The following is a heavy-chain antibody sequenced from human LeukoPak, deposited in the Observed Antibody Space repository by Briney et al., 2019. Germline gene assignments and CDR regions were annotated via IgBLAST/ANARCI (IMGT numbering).Heavy chain of an antibody. CDR2: LNTDGSTK. D-gene: IGHD3-16*01. CDR1: GFTFSSYW. V-gene: IGHV3-74*01. CDR3: AKDRLYSPYYYMDV. Sequence: TGGSLRLSCAASGFTFSSYWVHWVRQAPGKGLVWVSRLNTDGSTKTYADSVKGRFTISRDNAKNTLYLQMNSLRAEDTAVYYCAKDRLYSPYYYMDVWGKGTTVTVSS. J-gene: IGHJ6*03.